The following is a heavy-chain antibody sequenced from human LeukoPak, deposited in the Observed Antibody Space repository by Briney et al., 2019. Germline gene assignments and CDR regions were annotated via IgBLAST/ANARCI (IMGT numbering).Heavy chain of an antibody. D-gene: IGHD4-17*01. J-gene: IGHJ3*02. CDR3: ARDPTTVTKGFDI. Sequence: SETLSLTCTVSGGSISSYYWSWIRQPPGKGLEWIGYIYYSGSTNYNPSLKSRVTISVDTSKNQFSLKLSSVTAADTAVYYCARDPTTVTKGFDIWGQGTMVTVSS. CDR2: IYYSGST. CDR1: GGSISSYY. V-gene: IGHV4-59*01.